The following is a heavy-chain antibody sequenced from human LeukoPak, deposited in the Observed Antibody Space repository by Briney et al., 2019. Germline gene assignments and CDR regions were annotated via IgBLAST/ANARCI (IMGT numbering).Heavy chain of an antibody. D-gene: IGHD3-10*01. CDR3: ARGHITMVRGVIPSY. Sequence: GASVKVSCKASGYTFTGYYMHWVRQAPGQGLEWMGWINPNSGGTNYAQKFQGRVTMTRDTSISTAYMELSRLRSDDTAVYYCARGHITMVRGVIPSYWGQGTLVTVSS. CDR2: INPNSGGT. J-gene: IGHJ4*02. CDR1: GYTFTGYY. V-gene: IGHV1-2*02.